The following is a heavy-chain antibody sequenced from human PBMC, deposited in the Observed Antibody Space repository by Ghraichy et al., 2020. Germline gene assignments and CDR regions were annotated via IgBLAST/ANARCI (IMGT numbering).Heavy chain of an antibody. D-gene: IGHD3-3*01. CDR1: GGSISSYY. J-gene: IGHJ3*02. Sequence: ETLSLTCTVSGGSISSYYWSWIRQPPGKGLEWIGYIYYSGSTNYNPSLKSRVTISVDTSKNQFSLKLSSVTAADTAVYYCARHYTPRYDFWSGYYTGIAFDIWGQGTMVTVSS. CDR2: IYYSGST. CDR3: ARHYTPRYDFWSGYYTGIAFDI. V-gene: IGHV4-59*08.